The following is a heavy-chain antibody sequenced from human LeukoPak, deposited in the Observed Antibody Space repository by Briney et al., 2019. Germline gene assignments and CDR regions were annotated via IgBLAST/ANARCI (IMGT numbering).Heavy chain of an antibody. CDR3: ARAGEQWLVSPFDGY. V-gene: IGHV1-46*01. D-gene: IGHD6-19*01. J-gene: IGHJ4*02. CDR2: MNPSDGST. Sequence: ASVKVSCKASGYTFTSYYIHWVRQAPGQGLEWMGIMNPSDGSTSYAQKFRGRVTISVDTSKNQFSLKLSSVTAADTAVYYCARAGEQWLVSPFDGYWGQGTLVTVSS. CDR1: GYTFTSYY.